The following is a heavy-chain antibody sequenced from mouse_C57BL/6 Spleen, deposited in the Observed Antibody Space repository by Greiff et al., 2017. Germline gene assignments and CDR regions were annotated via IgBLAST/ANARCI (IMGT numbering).Heavy chain of an antibody. V-gene: IGHV2-2*01. J-gene: IGHJ3*01. CDR1: GFSLTSYG. Sequence: QVQLQQSGPGLVQPSQSLSITCTVSGFSLTSYGVHWVRQSPGKGLEWLGVIWSGGSTDYNAAFISRLSISKDNSKSQVFFKMNSLQADDTAIYYCARNSDSNPFAYWGQGTLVTVSA. CDR3: ARNSDSNPFAY. D-gene: IGHD2-5*01. CDR2: IWSGGST.